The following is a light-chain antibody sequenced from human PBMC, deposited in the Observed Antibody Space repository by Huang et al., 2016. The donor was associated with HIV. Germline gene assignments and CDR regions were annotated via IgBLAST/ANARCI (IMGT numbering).Light chain of an antibody. CDR3: QQYNNWPPIT. J-gene: IGKJ5*01. CDR2: GAS. Sequence: EIVMTQSPVTLSVSPGERATLSWRASQSVSSNLAWYQQKPGQAPRLLIYGASTRATGVPARFSGSGSGTEFTLTISSLQSEDCALYYCQQYNNWPPITFGQGTRLEIK. V-gene: IGKV3-15*01. CDR1: QSVSSN.